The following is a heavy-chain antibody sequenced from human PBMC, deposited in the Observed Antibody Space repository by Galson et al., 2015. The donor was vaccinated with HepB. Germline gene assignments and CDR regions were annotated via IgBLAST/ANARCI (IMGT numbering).Heavy chain of an antibody. V-gene: IGHV3-21*01. D-gene: IGHD5-24*01. CDR3: AREYGWRWLQLRYYYYYMDV. CDR1: GFTFSSYS. Sequence: SLRLSCAASGFTFSSYSMNWVRQAPGKGLEWVSSISSSSSYIYYADSVKGRFTISRDNAKNSLYLQMNSLRAEDTAVYYCAREYGWRWLQLRYYYYYMDVWGKGTTVTVSS. CDR2: ISSSSSYI. J-gene: IGHJ6*03.